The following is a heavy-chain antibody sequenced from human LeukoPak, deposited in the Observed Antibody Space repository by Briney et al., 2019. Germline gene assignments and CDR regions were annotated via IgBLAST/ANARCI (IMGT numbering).Heavy chain of an antibody. D-gene: IGHD6-13*01. CDR2: VSDSGSTR. Sequence: GGSLRLSCAASGFTFSDYYMSWVRQAPGKGLEWVAYVSDSGSTRYADSVRGRFTVSRDDAKSSLFLQMNSLRAEAPAVYYGAREMGSTWDVPIDYWGQGTLVTVSS. CDR1: GFTFSDYY. V-gene: IGHV3-11*01. J-gene: IGHJ4*02. CDR3: AREMGSTWDVPIDY.